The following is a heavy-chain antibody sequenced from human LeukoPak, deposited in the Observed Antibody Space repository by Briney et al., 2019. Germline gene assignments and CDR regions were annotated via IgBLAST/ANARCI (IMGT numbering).Heavy chain of an antibody. V-gene: IGHV3-23*01. CDR1: GLTFINYA. D-gene: IGHD6-25*01. CDR2: INSGSAGST. CDR3: ARDLYNSASK. Sequence: GGSLRLSCAASGLTFINYAMTWVRQAPGKGLEWVSSINSGSAGSTYYADPVKGRSTISRDNSKNTLYLQINKLRAEDTAVYYCARDLYNSASKWGRGTLVTVSS. J-gene: IGHJ4*02.